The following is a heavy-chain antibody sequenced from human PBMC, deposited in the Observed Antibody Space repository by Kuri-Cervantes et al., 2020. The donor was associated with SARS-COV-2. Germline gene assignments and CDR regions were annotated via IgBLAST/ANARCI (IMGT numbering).Heavy chain of an antibody. CDR2: ISYDGSNK. V-gene: IGHV3-30*01. Sequence: GGSLRLSCAASGFTFSSYAMHWVRQAPGKGLEWVAVISYDGSNKYYADSVKGRFTISRDNSKNTLYLQKNSLRAEDTAVYYCSKTVDGGNFGYVFDYWGQGTLVTVSS. D-gene: IGHD4-23*01. CDR1: GFTFSSYA. CDR3: SKTVDGGNFGYVFDY. J-gene: IGHJ4*02.